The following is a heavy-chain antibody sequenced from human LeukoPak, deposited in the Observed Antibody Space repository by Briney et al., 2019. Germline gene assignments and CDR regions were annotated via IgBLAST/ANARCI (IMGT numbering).Heavy chain of an antibody. CDR3: ARVPILGFGELSDWFDP. CDR2: ISSSGSTI. D-gene: IGHD3-10*01. CDR1: GFTFSDYY. Sequence: GGSLRLSCAASGFTFSDYYMSWIRQAPGKGLEWVSYISSSGSTIYYADSVKGRFTISRDNAKNSLYLQMNSLRAEDTAVYYCARVPILGFGELSDWFDPWGQGTLVTVSS. J-gene: IGHJ5*02. V-gene: IGHV3-11*01.